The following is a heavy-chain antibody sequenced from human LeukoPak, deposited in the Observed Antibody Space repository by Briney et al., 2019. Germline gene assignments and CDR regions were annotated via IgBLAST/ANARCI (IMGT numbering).Heavy chain of an antibody. CDR3: ARRGSSGWYYRYFQH. J-gene: IGHJ1*01. D-gene: IGHD6-19*01. CDR1: GGSFSGYY. V-gene: IGHV4-34*01. CDR2: INHSGST. Sequence: PSETLSLTCAVYGGSFSGYYWSWIRQPPGKGLEWIGEINHSGSTNYTPSLKSRVTISVDTSKNQFSLKLSSVTAADTAVYYCARRGSSGWYYRYFQHWGQGTLVTVSS.